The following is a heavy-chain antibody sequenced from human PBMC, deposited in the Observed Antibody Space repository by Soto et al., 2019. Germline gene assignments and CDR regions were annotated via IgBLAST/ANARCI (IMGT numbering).Heavy chain of an antibody. Sequence: ASVKVSCKASGYTFTSHAMHWVLQAPGQRLEWMGWINAGNGNTKYSQKFQGRVTITRDTSASTAYMELSSLRSEDTAVYYCARSIVVVTALDYWGQGTLVTVSS. CDR2: INAGNGNT. V-gene: IGHV1-3*01. CDR1: GYTFTSHA. D-gene: IGHD2-21*02. CDR3: ARSIVVVTALDY. J-gene: IGHJ4*02.